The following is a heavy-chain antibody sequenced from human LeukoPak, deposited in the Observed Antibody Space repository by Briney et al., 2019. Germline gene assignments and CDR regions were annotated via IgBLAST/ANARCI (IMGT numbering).Heavy chain of an antibody. CDR3: ARYPIFGVVQDGKPNDAFDI. Sequence: PGGSLRLSCAASGFTFSSYSMNWVRQAPGKGLEWVSSISSSSSYIYYADSVKGRFTISRDNAKNSLYLQMNSLRAEDTAVYYCARYPIFGVVQDGKPNDAFDIWGQGTMVTVSS. CDR2: ISSSSSYI. J-gene: IGHJ3*02. CDR1: GFTFSSYS. V-gene: IGHV3-21*01. D-gene: IGHD3-3*01.